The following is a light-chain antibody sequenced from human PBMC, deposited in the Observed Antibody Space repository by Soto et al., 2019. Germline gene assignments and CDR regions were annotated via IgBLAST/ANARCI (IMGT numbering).Light chain of an antibody. Sequence: EIVLTQSPGTLSLSAGDRATLSCRASQSVSRSYLGWYQQKPGQAPRLLMYGASSRATGIPDRFSASGSGTDFTLTISRLEPEDFAVYYCQQYSTSPLTFGQGTKVDIK. CDR2: GAS. CDR3: QQYSTSPLT. J-gene: IGKJ1*01. CDR1: QSVSRSY. V-gene: IGKV3-20*01.